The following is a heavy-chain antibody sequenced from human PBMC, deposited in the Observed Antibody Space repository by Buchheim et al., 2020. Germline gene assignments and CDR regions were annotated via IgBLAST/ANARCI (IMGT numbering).Heavy chain of an antibody. J-gene: IGHJ6*02. Sequence: EVQLVESGGGLVQPGGSLRLSCAASGFTFSSYEMNWVRQAPGKGLEWVSYISSSGSTIYYADSVKGRFTISREHAKNSMYLKMNSLRAEDTAVYYCARPRGYCSGGSCPLIRYGMDVWGQGTT. V-gene: IGHV3-48*03. CDR3: ARPRGYCSGGSCPLIRYGMDV. CDR2: ISSSGSTI. D-gene: IGHD2-15*01. CDR1: GFTFSSYE.